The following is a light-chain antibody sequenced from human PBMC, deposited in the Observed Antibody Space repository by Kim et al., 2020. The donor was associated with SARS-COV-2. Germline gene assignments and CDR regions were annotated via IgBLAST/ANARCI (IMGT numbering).Light chain of an antibody. J-gene: IGKJ1*01. Sequence: IQLTQSPSSLSASVGDRVTITCRASQGISSYLAWYQQKPGKAPKLLIYAATTLLSGVPSRFSGSGSGTDFTLTIGSLQPEDFATYYCQQLNTYPWTFGQGTKVDIK. V-gene: IGKV1-9*01. CDR3: QQLNTYPWT. CDR1: QGISSY. CDR2: AAT.